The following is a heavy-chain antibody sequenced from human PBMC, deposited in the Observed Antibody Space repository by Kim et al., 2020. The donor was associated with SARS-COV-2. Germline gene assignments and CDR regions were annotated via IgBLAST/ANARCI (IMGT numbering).Heavy chain of an antibody. Sequence: RYSPSLKSRLTITKDTSKNQVVLTMTNMDPVDTATYYCAHRQSILYYFDYWGQGTLVTVSS. V-gene: IGHV2-5*01. CDR3: AHRQSILYYFDY. D-gene: IGHD6-6*01. J-gene: IGHJ4*02.